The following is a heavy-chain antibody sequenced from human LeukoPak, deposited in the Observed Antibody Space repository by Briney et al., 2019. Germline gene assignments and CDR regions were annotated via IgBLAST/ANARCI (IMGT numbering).Heavy chain of an antibody. J-gene: IGHJ4*02. D-gene: IGHD5-18*01. CDR1: GGSFSGYY. CDR3: ARGMDTAMVKGLECFDY. V-gene: IGHV4-34*01. Sequence: SETLSLTCAVYGGSFSGYYWSWIRQPPGKGLEWIGEINHSGSTNYNPSLKSRVTLSVDTSKNQFSLKLSSVTAADTAVYYCARGMDTAMVKGLECFDYWGQGTLVTVSS. CDR2: INHSGST.